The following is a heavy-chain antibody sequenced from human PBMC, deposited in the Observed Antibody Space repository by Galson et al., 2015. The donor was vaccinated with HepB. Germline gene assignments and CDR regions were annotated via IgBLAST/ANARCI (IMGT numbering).Heavy chain of an antibody. J-gene: IGHJ1*01. V-gene: IGHV3-49*03. D-gene: IGHD3-3*01. CDR2: IRSKANGGTR. CDR3: HFGDFQH. CDR1: RFLFGDYA. Sequence: SLRLSCATSRFLFGDYAMDWFRQAPGKGLEWVGFIRSKANGGTRQYAASVKGRFTISRDESKSIAYLQMNSLKTEDTAVYYCHFGDFQHWGQGTLVSVSS.